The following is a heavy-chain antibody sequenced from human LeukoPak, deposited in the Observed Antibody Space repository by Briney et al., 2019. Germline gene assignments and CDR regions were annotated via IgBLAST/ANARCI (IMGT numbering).Heavy chain of an antibody. D-gene: IGHD5-18*01. Sequence: SETLSLTCTVSGGSISSYYWNWIRQPAGKGLEWIGRIYTSGSTNYNPSLKSRVTMSVDTSKNQFSLKLSSVTAADTAVYYCAREGADGYSSLWFDPWGQGTLVTVSS. CDR2: IYTSGST. CDR3: AREGADGYSSLWFDP. J-gene: IGHJ5*02. V-gene: IGHV4-4*07. CDR1: GGSISSYY.